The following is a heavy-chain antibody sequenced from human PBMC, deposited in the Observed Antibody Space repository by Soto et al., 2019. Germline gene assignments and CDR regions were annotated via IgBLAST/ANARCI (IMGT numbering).Heavy chain of an antibody. Sequence: QVQLVQSGAEVKKPGASVKVSCRASGYTFTSYVISWVRQAPAQGLEWMGWISADNGNTNFAQKLQGRVTMTTDTSTSTAYVELRSLRSDDTAVYYCARVVATVAGPYGMDVWGQGTTVTVSS. V-gene: IGHV1-18*01. D-gene: IGHD6-19*01. J-gene: IGHJ6*02. CDR3: ARVVATVAGPYGMDV. CDR2: ISADNGNT. CDR1: GYTFTSYV.